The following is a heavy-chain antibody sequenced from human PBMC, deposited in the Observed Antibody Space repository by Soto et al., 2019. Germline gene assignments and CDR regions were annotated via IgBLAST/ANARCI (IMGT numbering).Heavy chain of an antibody. V-gene: IGHV3-23*01. CDR1: GFAFSSFA. D-gene: IGHD3-10*01. J-gene: IGHJ4*02. CDR3: AQDKGVRGATYLRY. Sequence: EVQLLESGGGLVQPGGSLRLSCAASGFAFSSFALNWVRQAPGKGLDWVSVISDSGSTTYYSDSVKGRFTISRDNSKNMLYLEMNSLRAKDTAIYYCAQDKGVRGATYLRYWGPGTLVTVSS. CDR2: ISDSGSTT.